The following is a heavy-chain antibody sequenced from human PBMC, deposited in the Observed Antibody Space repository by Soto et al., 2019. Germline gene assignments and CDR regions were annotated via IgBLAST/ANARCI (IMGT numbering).Heavy chain of an antibody. CDR3: ARDALLVGGSATRAAGWLAP. CDR1: GGSVSSNT. V-gene: IGHV1-69*01. Sequence: QLQLLQSGAEVKKPGSSVNGSCKTSGGSVSSNTITWVRKAPGQGLEWMGVISTIFGTSNYAQKYQGRVTITADDSTNTVYMELSRLIYEDKAVYYCARDALLVGGSATRAAGWLAPWGQGTLVTASS. CDR2: ISTIFGTS. D-gene: IGHD1-26*01. J-gene: IGHJ5*02.